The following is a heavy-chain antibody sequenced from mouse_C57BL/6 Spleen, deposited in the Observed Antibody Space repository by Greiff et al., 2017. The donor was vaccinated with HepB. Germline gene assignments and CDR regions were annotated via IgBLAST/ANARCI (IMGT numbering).Heavy chain of an antibody. CDR1: GYTFTSYT. V-gene: IGHV1-4*01. Sequence: VQLQQSGAELARPGASVKMSCQASGYTFTSYTMHWVKQRPGQGLEWIGYINPSSGYTKYNQKFKDKATLTADKSSSTAYMQLSSLTSADSAVYYCARAGGYYEIGYYAMDYWGQGTSVTVSS. CDR2: INPSSGYT. D-gene: IGHD2-3*01. CDR3: ARAGGYYEIGYYAMDY. J-gene: IGHJ4*01.